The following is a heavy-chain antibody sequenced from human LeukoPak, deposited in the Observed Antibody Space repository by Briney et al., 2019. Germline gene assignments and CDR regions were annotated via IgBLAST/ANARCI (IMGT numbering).Heavy chain of an antibody. V-gene: IGHV3-23*01. CDR2: ISDTGGST. D-gene: IGHD3-3*01. J-gene: IGHJ4*02. CDR3: ARSDFWSGYYSAY. Sequence: PGGSLILSCAASGFTFRRFAMTWVRQAPGKGLEWVSTISDTGGSTFYADSVKGRFTISRDNSKNTLSLQMNSLRADDTATYYCARSDFWSGYYSAYWGQGTLVTVSS. CDR1: GFTFRRFA.